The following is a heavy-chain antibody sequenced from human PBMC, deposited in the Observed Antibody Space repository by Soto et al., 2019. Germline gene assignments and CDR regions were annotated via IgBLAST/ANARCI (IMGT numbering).Heavy chain of an antibody. V-gene: IGHV3-11*01. CDR1: GFTFGDYY. CDR2: ITXSAKTP. Sequence: PGXSRRLSCAASGFTFGDYYMSWIRQAPGKGLAWXSYITXSAKTPYYADXXKGRFNIXXDNDKNSLYLQMNSLRAEDTAVYYCARDRRGYHWGQGTLVTASS. J-gene: IGHJ5*02. D-gene: IGHD3-10*01. CDR3: ARDRRGYH.